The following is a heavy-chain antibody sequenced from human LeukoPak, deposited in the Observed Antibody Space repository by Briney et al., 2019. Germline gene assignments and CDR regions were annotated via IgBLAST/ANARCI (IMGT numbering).Heavy chain of an antibody. CDR2: IWYDGSNK. V-gene: IGHV3-33*06. CDR3: ANGDAGRPSEGLDY. CDR1: GFTFSSYG. Sequence: GRSLRLSCAASGFTFSSYGMHWVRQAPGKGLEWVAVIWYDGSNKYYADSVKGRFTISRDNSKSTLYLQMNSLRAEDTAVYYCANGDAGRPSEGLDYWGRGTLVTVSS. D-gene: IGHD6-6*01. J-gene: IGHJ4*02.